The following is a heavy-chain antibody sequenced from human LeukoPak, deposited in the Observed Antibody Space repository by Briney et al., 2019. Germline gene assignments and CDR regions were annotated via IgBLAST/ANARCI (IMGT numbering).Heavy chain of an antibody. J-gene: IGHJ3*01. V-gene: IGHV3-74*01. D-gene: IGHD2-2*01. CDR3: ARSPVEVDGFDV. CDR1: GFTFSSYW. CDR2: IDSDGSST. Sequence: GGSLRLSCAAPGFTFSSYWMYWVRQAPGKGLVWVSRIDSDGSSTSYADSVKGRCTISRDNAKNTLYLQMNSLRAEDTAVYYCARSPVEVDGFDVWGQGTMVTVSS.